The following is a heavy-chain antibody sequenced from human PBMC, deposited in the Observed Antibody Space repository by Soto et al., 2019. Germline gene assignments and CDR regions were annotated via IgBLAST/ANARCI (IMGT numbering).Heavy chain of an antibody. V-gene: IGHV1-69*06. CDR2: IIPIFGTA. CDR1: GGTFSSYA. Sequence: ASVKVSCKASGGTFSSYAISWVRQAPGQGLEWMGGIIPIFGTANYAQKFQGRVTITADKSTSTAYMELSSLRSEDTAVYYCARAPMVAIFGVVTTLSGMDVWGQGTTVTVSS. D-gene: IGHD3-3*01. J-gene: IGHJ6*02. CDR3: ARAPMVAIFGVVTTLSGMDV.